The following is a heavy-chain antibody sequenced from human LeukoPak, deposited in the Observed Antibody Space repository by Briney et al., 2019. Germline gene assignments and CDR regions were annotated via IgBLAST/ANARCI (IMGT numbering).Heavy chain of an antibody. Sequence: GESLKISCKGSEYSFTSYWISWVRQMPGKGLEWMGRIDPSDSYTNYSPSFQGHVTISADKSISTAYLQWSSLKASDTAMYYCARHLRRSSGWYGEYYFDYWGQGTLVTVSS. D-gene: IGHD6-19*01. CDR2: IDPSDSYT. J-gene: IGHJ4*02. CDR3: ARHLRRSSGWYGEYYFDY. V-gene: IGHV5-10-1*01. CDR1: EYSFTSYW.